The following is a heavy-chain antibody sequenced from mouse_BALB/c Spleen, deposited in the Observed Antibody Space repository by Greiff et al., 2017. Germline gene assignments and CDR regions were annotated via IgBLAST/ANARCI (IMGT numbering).Heavy chain of an antibody. J-gene: IGHJ4*01. Sequence: VHLVESGAELVRPGASVTLSCKASGYTFTDYEMHWVKQTPVHGLEWIGAIDPETGGTAYNQKFKGKATLTADKSSSTAYMELRSLTSEDSAVYYCTRERDWDRAMDYWGQGTSVTVSS. V-gene: IGHV1-15*01. CDR1: GYTFTDYE. CDR2: IDPETGGT. CDR3: TRERDWDRAMDY. D-gene: IGHD4-1*01.